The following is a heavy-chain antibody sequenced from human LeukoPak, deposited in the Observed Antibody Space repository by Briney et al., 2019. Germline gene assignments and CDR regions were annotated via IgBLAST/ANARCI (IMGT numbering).Heavy chain of an antibody. J-gene: IGHJ4*02. CDR1: GFTFSNAW. CDR3: TTPSRFL. CDR2: IKNKTDGGTT. D-gene: IGHD3-3*01. V-gene: IGHV3-15*01. Sequence: GGSLRLSCAASGFTFSNAWMSWVRQAPGKGLERVGRIKNKTDGGTTDYAAPVKGRFTISRDDSKNTLYLQMNSLKTEDTAVYYCTTPSRFLGGQGTLVTVSS.